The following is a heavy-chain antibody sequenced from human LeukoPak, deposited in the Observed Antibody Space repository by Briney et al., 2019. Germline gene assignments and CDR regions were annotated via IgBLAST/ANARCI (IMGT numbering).Heavy chain of an antibody. CDR3: ARLPNVTPPLVGS. V-gene: IGHV4-39*07. Sequence: TSETLPLACTVPGGSIRSSSYYWGWVRQPPGKGLEWIGSIYHSGSTYYNPSLKSRVTISVDTSKNQFSLKLSSVTAADTAVYYCARLPNVTPPLVGSWGQGTLVTVSS. J-gene: IGHJ5*02. CDR1: GGSIRSSSYY. D-gene: IGHD2-15*01. CDR2: IYHSGST.